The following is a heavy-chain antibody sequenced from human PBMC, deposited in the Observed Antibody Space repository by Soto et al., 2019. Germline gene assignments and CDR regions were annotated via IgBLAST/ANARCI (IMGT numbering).Heavy chain of an antibody. Sequence: QVQLVQSGAEVKKPGGSVKVSCMASGYTFTDLGISWVRQAPGQGLEWMGWSSTYNGDTRYAQKAQDRVTLTTDTSTSTAYMELRSLRSDDTAVYYCAREYCTRSRCDGVDYWGQGTLVTVSS. CDR2: SSTYNGDT. J-gene: IGHJ4*02. CDR1: GYTFTDLG. CDR3: AREYCTRSRCDGVDY. D-gene: IGHD2-2*01. V-gene: IGHV1-18*01.